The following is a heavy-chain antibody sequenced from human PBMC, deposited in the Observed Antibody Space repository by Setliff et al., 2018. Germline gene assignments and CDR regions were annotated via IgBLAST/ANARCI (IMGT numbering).Heavy chain of an antibody. CDR3: GRAGKPYGIDV. V-gene: IGHV3-7*04. CDR1: GFTFGTSW. Sequence: GGSLRLSCSASGFTFGTSWMSWVRHVPGKGLEWVANIKADGSEKYYVDSVKGRFTISRDNAKNSLYLQINSLRVEDTAVYYCGRAGKPYGIDVWGQGTMVTVSS. J-gene: IGHJ3*01. D-gene: IGHD3-10*01. CDR2: IKADGSEK.